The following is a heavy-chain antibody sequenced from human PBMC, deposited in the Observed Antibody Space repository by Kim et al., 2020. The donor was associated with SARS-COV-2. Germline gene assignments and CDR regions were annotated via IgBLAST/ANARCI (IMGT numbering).Heavy chain of an antibody. CDR1: GGSISSSSYY. CDR2: IYYSGST. D-gene: IGHD3-3*01. CDR3: AGVGVFGVVIIGGMDV. Sequence: SETLSLTCTVSGGSISSSSYYWGWIRQPPGKGLEWIGSIYYSGSTYYNPSLKSRVTISVDTSKNQFSLKLSSVTAADTAVYYCAGVGVFGVVIIGGMDVWGQGTTVTVSS. V-gene: IGHV4-39*07. J-gene: IGHJ6*02.